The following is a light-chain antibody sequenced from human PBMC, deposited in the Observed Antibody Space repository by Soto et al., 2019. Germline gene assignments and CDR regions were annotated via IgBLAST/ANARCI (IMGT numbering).Light chain of an antibody. Sequence: QAVVTQPPSVSGAPGQRVTISCTGSSSNIGAGYDVHWYQQLPGTAPKLLIYGNGNRPSGVPDRLSGSNSGTSASLAITGLQAEDEADYYCQSYDSSLSGWVFGGGTKLTVL. J-gene: IGLJ3*02. CDR3: QSYDSSLSGWV. CDR1: SSNIGAGYD. CDR2: GNG. V-gene: IGLV1-40*01.